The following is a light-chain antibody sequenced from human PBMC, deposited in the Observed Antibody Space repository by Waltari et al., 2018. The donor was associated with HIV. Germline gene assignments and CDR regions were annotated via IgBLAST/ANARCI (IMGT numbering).Light chain of an antibody. J-gene: IGKJ1*01. CDR1: QSVSNY. CDR2: DAS. Sequence: IVLTQSPATLSLSPGERATLSCRARQSVSNYLAWYQQKRGQAPRLLIYDASNRATGIPDRFSGSGSVTDFTLTINRLEPEDFAVYYCQHGRTFGQGTKVEIK. CDR3: QHGRT. V-gene: IGKV3-11*01.